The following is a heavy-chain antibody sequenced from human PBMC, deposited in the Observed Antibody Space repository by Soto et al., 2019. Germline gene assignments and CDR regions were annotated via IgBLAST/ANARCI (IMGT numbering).Heavy chain of an antibody. CDR2: INHSGST. V-gene: IGHV4-34*01. Sequence: PSETLSLTCAVYGGSFSGYYWSWIRQPPGKGLEWIGEINHSGSTNYNPSLKSRVTISVDTSKNQFSLRLSSVTAADTAVYYCDGAAAEHYYYGMDVWGPGTTVTVSS. D-gene: IGHD6-13*01. CDR3: DGAAAEHYYYGMDV. J-gene: IGHJ6*02. CDR1: GGSFSGYY.